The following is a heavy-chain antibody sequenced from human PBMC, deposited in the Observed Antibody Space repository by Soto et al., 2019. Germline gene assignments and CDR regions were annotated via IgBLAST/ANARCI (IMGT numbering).Heavy chain of an antibody. J-gene: IGHJ6*02. CDR1: GGSISSSSYY. Sequence: SETLSLTCTVSGGSISSSSYYWGWIRQPPGKGLEWIGSIYYSGSTYYNPSLKSRVTISVDTSKNQFSLKLSSVTAADTAVYYCARDLYGSGSTTYGMDFWGQGTTVTVSS. CDR3: ARDLYGSGSTTYGMDF. V-gene: IGHV4-39*07. D-gene: IGHD3-10*01. CDR2: IYYSGST.